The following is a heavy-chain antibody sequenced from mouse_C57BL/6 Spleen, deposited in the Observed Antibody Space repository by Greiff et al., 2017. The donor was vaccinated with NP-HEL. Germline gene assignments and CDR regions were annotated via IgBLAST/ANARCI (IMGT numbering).Heavy chain of an antibody. CDR3: ARLRKNDYDSYYYAMDY. D-gene: IGHD2-4*01. CDR2: INPSNGGT. V-gene: IGHV1-53*01. Sequence: QVQLQQPGTELVKPGASVKLSCKASGYTFTSYWMHWVKQRPGQGLEWIGNINPSNGGTNYNEKFKSKATLTVDKSSSTAYMQLSSLTSEDSAVYYCARLRKNDYDSYYYAMDYWGQGTSVTVSS. CDR1: GYTFTSYW. J-gene: IGHJ4*01.